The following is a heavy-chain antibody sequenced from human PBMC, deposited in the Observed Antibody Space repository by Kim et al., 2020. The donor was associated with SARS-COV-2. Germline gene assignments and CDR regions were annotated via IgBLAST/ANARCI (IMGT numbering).Heavy chain of an antibody. Sequence: GGSLRLSCAASGFTFSSYAMSWVRQAPGKGLEWVSAISGSGGSTYYADSVKGRFTISRDNSKNTLYLQMNSLRAEDTAVYYCAKKGIKRFGELSLLYFDYRGQGTLVTVSS. V-gene: IGHV3-23*01. CDR1: GFTFSSYA. J-gene: IGHJ4*02. CDR2: ISGSGGST. CDR3: AKKGIKRFGELSLLYFDY. D-gene: IGHD3-10*01.